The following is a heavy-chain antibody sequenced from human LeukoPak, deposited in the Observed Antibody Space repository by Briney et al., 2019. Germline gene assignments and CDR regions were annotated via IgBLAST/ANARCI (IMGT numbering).Heavy chain of an antibody. Sequence: SGPTLVKPTQTLTLTCTFSGFSLSTSGVGVGWIRQPPGKALEWLALIYWDDDKRYSPSLKSRLTITKDTSKNQVVLTMTNMDPVNTPTFSFAQFGEEYSYVYHGAQEPLVTVPS. CDR1: GFSLSTSGVG. J-gene: IGHJ4*02. CDR3: AQFGEEYSYVYH. V-gene: IGHV2-5*02. D-gene: IGHD5-18*01. CDR2: IYWDDDK.